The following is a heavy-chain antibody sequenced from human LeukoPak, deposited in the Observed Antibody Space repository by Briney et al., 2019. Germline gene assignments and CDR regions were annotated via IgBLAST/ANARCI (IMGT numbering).Heavy chain of an antibody. CDR3: AKVANRYYYDSSGRLNDY. CDR2: ISYDGSNK. D-gene: IGHD3-22*01. CDR1: GFTFSSYG. Sequence: GGSLRLSCAASGFTFSSYGMHWVRQAPGKGLEWVAVISYDGSNKYYADSVKGRFTISRDNSKNTLYLQMNSLRAEDTAVYYCAKVANRYYYDSSGRLNDYWGQGTLVTVSS. V-gene: IGHV3-30*18. J-gene: IGHJ4*02.